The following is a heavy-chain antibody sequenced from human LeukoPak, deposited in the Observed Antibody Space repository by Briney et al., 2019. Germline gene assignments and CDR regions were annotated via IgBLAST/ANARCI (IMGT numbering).Heavy chain of an antibody. CDR2: ISSSSSYI. CDR1: GFTFSSYS. Sequence: GGSLRLSCAASGFTFSSYSMNWVRQAPGKGLEWVSSISSSSSYIYYADSVKGRFTISRDNAKNSLYLQMNSLRAEDTAVYYCARGRGDDFWSGYYNAFDIWGQGTMVTVSS. V-gene: IGHV3-21*01. D-gene: IGHD3-3*01. CDR3: ARGRGDDFWSGYYNAFDI. J-gene: IGHJ3*02.